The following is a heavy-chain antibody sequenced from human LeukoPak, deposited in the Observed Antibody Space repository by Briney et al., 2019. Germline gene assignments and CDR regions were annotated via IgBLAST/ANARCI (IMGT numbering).Heavy chain of an antibody. CDR3: ARGKILNYVGAFDI. Sequence: PSETLSLTCTVSGGSISSYYWSWIRQPPGKGLEWIGYIYYSGSTNYNPSLKSRVTISVDTSKNQFSLKLSSVTAADTAVYYCARGKILNYVGAFDIWGQGTMVTVSS. CDR2: IYYSGST. J-gene: IGHJ3*02. CDR1: GGSISSYY. D-gene: IGHD3-16*01. V-gene: IGHV4-59*08.